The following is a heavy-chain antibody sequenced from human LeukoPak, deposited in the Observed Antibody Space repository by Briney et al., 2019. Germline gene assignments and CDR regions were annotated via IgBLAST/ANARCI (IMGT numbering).Heavy chain of an antibody. CDR2: IHHSGST. J-gene: IGHJ4*02. V-gene: IGHV4-34*01. Sequence: PSETLSLTCAVYGGSFSGYYWSWVRQPPGKGLEWIGEIHHSGSTNYNPSLKSRVTISVDTSKNQFSLKLSSVTAADTAVYYCARGYGSGSYGLIGYWGQGTLVTVSS. D-gene: IGHD3-10*01. CDR3: ARGYGSGSYGLIGY. CDR1: GGSFSGYY.